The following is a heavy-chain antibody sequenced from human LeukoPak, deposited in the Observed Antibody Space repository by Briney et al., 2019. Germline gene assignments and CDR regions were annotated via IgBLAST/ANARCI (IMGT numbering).Heavy chain of an antibody. Sequence: SETLSLTCTVSGGSISSYYWSWIRQPAGKGLEWIGRIYTSGSTNYNPSLKSRVTMSVDTSKNKFSLKLSSVTAADTAVYFCARGEQQLVLGRNYFDYWGQGTLVTVSS. D-gene: IGHD6-13*01. J-gene: IGHJ4*02. CDR3: ARGEQQLVLGRNYFDY. CDR2: IYTSGST. V-gene: IGHV4-4*07. CDR1: GGSISSYY.